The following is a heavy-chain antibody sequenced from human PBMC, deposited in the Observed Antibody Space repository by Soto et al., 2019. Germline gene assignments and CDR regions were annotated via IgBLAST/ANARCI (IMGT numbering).Heavy chain of an antibody. CDR3: ARDNDRLQLGGNYHFILDV. J-gene: IGHJ6*01. V-gene: IGHV1-69*12. Sequence: QVQLVQSGAEVKKPGSSEKLSCKASGGTFRTSAISWVRQAPGQGLEWVGGIMPVFRRPKYAQNFQDRVTITADESTSTAYMELNSLKSDDTAVYYCARDNDRLQLGGNYHFILDVW. CDR2: IMPVFRRP. D-gene: IGHD1-7*01. CDR1: GGTFRTSA.